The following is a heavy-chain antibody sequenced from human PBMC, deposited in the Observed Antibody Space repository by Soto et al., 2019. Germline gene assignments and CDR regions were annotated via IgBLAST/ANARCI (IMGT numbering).Heavy chain of an antibody. CDR2: ISGSGGST. CDR1: GFTFSSYA. V-gene: IGHV3-23*01. CDR3: AKIGGSFMDSPYYYYGMDV. J-gene: IGHJ6*02. Sequence: GESLKISCAASGFTFSSYAMSWVRQAPGKGLEWVSAISGSGGSTYYADSVKGRFTISRDNSKNTLYLQMNSLRAEDTAVYYCAKIGGSFMDSPYYYYGMDVWGQGTTVTVSS. D-gene: IGHD1-26*01.